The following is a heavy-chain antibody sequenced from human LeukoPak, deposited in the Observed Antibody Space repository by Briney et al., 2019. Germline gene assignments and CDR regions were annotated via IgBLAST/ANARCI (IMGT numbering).Heavy chain of an antibody. V-gene: IGHV4-59*11. CDR3: ARDLVTVTKGFDI. D-gene: IGHD4-17*01. Sequence: SETLSLTCAVSDDSFSSHYWTWIRQPPGKGLEWIGYISYIGSTNYNPSLKSRVTISIDTSKNRFSLKLTSVTAADTAVYYCARDLVTVTKGFDIWGQGTMVSVSS. CDR2: ISYIGST. J-gene: IGHJ3*02. CDR1: DDSFSSHY.